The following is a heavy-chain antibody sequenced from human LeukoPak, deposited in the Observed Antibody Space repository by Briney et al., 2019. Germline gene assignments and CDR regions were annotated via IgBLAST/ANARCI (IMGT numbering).Heavy chain of an antibody. CDR2: ISYDGSNK. CDR3: AKGGGSYHTYYYYYGMDV. CDR1: GFTFSSSW. V-gene: IGHV3-30*18. J-gene: IGHJ6*02. D-gene: IGHD1-26*01. Sequence: GGSLRLSCAASGFTFSSSWMDWVRQAPGKGLEWVAVISYDGSNKYYADSVKGRFTISRDNSKNTLYLQMNSLRAEDTAVYYCAKGGGSYHTYYYYYGMDVWGQGTTVTVSS.